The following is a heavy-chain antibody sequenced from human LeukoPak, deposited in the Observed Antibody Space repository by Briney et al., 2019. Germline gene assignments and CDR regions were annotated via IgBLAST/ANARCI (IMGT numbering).Heavy chain of an antibody. V-gene: IGHV4-30-4*08. D-gene: IGHD2-2*01. CDR2: IYYSGST. CDR3: ARGIVVVPAAGSDASDI. J-gene: IGHJ3*02. CDR1: GGSISSGDYY. Sequence: SETLSLTCTVSGGSISSGDYYWSWIRQPPGKGLEWIGYIYYSGSTYYNPSLKSRVTISVDTSKNQFSLKLSSVTAADTAVYYCARGIVVVPAAGSDASDIWGQGTMVTVSS.